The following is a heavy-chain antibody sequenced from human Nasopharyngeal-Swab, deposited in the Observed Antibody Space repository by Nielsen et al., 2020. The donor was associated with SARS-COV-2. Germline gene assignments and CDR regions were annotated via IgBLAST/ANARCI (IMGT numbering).Heavy chain of an antibody. D-gene: IGHD6-19*01. Sequence: GESLKISCAASGFAYNNYAMNWVRQAPGKGLERVSVISGSGDTTYYADSVKGRFTISRDNSKNTLYLQMNSLTAEDTAVYFCAKGRNRILVTGTLFDYWGQGTLVTVSS. J-gene: IGHJ4*02. V-gene: IGHV3-23*01. CDR1: GFAYNNYA. CDR3: AKGRNRILVTGTLFDY. CDR2: ISGSGDTT.